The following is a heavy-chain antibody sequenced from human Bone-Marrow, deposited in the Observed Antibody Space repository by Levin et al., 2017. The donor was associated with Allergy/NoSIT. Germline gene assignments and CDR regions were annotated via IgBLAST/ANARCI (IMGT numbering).Heavy chain of an antibody. Sequence: GESLKISCAASGFTFTDYAMHWVRQAPGKGLEWVAVISDDGTKKYYAESLKGRFAVSRDNSKNTVYLHMDSLRPDDSALYFCARDHVLANIPLVRAPDYWGQRTLVSVSS. J-gene: IGHJ4*02. D-gene: IGHD3-10*01. CDR1: GFTFTDYA. CDR3: ARDHVLANIPLVRAPDY. CDR2: ISDDGTKK. V-gene: IGHV3-30*09.